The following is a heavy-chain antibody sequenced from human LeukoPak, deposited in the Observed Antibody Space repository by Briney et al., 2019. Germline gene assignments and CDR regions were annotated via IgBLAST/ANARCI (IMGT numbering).Heavy chain of an antibody. CDR3: ARVKWDDSSSWYFDY. V-gene: IGHV1-2*02. D-gene: IGHD6-13*01. CDR1: GYSFSDYF. CDR2: ISPNSGDT. Sequence: ASVKVSCKASGYSFSDYFVHWVRRAPGLGLEWMGWISPNSGDTNYAPKFQGRVTMTKDTSINTAYMDLTSLTSDDTAVYYCARVKWDDSSSWYFDYWGQGTLVTVSS. J-gene: IGHJ4*02.